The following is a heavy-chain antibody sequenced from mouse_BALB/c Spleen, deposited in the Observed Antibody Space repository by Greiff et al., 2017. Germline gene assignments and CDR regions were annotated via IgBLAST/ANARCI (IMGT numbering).Heavy chain of an antibody. Sequence: QVQLQQSGPQLVRPGASVKISCKASGYSFTSYWMHWVKQRPGQGIEWIGMIDPSDSETRLNQKFKDKATLTVDKSSSTAYMQLSSPTSEDSAVYYCARSHYYYGSSPDYYAMDYWGQGTSVTVSS. D-gene: IGHD1-1*01. CDR2: IDPSDSET. V-gene: IGHV1S126*01. CDR3: ARSHYYYGSSPDYYAMDY. J-gene: IGHJ4*01. CDR1: GYSFTSYW.